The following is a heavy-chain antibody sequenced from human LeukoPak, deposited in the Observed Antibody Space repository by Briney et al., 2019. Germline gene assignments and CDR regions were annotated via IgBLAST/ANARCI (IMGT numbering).Heavy chain of an antibody. CDR1: GFTFSSYA. J-gene: IGHJ4*02. D-gene: IGHD3-22*01. Sequence: PGGSLRLSCAASGFTFSSYAMSWVRQAPGKGLEWVSAISGGGGSTYYADSVKGRFTISRDNSKNTLYLQMNSLRAEDTAVYYCAKDLGTYDSSGYSPDYWGQGTLVTVSS. V-gene: IGHV3-23*01. CDR3: AKDLGTYDSSGYSPDY. CDR2: ISGGGGST.